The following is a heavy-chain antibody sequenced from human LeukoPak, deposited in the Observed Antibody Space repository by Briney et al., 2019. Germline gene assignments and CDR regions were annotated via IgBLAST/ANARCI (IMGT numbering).Heavy chain of an antibody. Sequence: SETLSLTCAVYGGSFSGYYWSWIRQPPGKGLEWIGEINHSGSTNYNPSLKSRVTISVDTSKNQFSLKLSSVTAADTAVYYCARGGGYYYDSSGYYRENYYYYGMDVWGQRTTVTVSS. CDR2: INHSGST. V-gene: IGHV4-34*01. J-gene: IGHJ6*02. CDR3: ARGGGYYYDSSGYYRENYYYYGMDV. CDR1: GGSFSGYY. D-gene: IGHD3-22*01.